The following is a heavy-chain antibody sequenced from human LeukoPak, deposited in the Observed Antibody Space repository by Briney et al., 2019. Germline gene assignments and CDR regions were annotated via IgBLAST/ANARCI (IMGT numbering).Heavy chain of an antibody. D-gene: IGHD6-13*01. Sequence: SETLSLSCTVSGGSISSYYWSWIRQPAGKGLEWIGRIYSTGSTNYSPSLKSRVTMSVDTSKNQFSLRLRSVTAADTAVYYCARQIASAGTAGFDFWGQGALVTVSS. CDR2: IYSTGST. V-gene: IGHV4-4*07. CDR3: ARQIASAGTAGFDF. CDR1: GGSISSYY. J-gene: IGHJ4*02.